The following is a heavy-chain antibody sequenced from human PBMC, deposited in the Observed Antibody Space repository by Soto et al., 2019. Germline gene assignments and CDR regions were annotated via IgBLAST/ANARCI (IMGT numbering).Heavy chain of an antibody. V-gene: IGHV1-69*13. J-gene: IGHJ5*02. D-gene: IGHD6-13*01. CDR3: ARDRKAAGTNWFDL. CDR2: IIPIFGTA. CDR1: GGTFSSYA. Sequence: SVKVSCKASGGTFSSYAISWVRQAPGQGLEWMGGIIPIFGTANYAQKFQGRVTITADESTSTAYMELSSLRSEDTAVYYCARDRKAAGTNWFDLWGQGTLVTVSS.